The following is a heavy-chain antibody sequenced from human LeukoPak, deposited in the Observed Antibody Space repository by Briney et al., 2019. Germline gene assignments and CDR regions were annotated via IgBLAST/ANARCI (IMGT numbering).Heavy chain of an antibody. D-gene: IGHD5-18*01. Sequence: GGSLRLSCVASGFSFSDYYMAWIRQAPGKGLEWVSAVSGSGDRTYYVDSVKGRFTISRDNSKNTLYLQMNSLRAEDTAVYYCARAGYSYGYFPGAYGMDVWGQGTTVTVSS. V-gene: IGHV3-23*01. CDR3: ARAGYSYGYFPGAYGMDV. J-gene: IGHJ6*02. CDR2: VSGSGDRT. CDR1: GFSFSDYY.